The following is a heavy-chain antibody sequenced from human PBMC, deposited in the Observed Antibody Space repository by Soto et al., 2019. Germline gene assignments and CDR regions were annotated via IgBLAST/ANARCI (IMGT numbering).Heavy chain of an antibody. CDR1: GGTFSSYA. D-gene: IGHD3-10*01. CDR3: AAGRDRHYYYYGMDV. V-gene: IGHV1-69*13. Sequence: GASVKVSCKASGGTFSSYAISWVRQAPGQGLEWMGGIIPIFGTANYAQKFQGRVTITADESTSTAYMELSSLRSEDTAVYYCAAGRDRHYYYYGMDVWGQGTTVTVSS. J-gene: IGHJ6*02. CDR2: IIPIFGTA.